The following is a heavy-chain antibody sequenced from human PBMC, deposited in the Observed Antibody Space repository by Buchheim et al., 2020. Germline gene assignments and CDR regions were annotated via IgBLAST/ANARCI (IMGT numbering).Heavy chain of an antibody. D-gene: IGHD2-2*01. Sequence: EVQLVESGGGFVQPGGSLRPSCAASGFTFSSYSMNWVRQAPGKGLEWISYINSVSSTMHYADSVKGRFTVSRDNVQKSLYLQMNSLRDEDTAVYYCARDRSSLIDYWGQGTL. CDR3: ARDRSSLIDY. J-gene: IGHJ4*02. CDR1: GFTFSSYS. CDR2: INSVSSTM. V-gene: IGHV3-48*02.